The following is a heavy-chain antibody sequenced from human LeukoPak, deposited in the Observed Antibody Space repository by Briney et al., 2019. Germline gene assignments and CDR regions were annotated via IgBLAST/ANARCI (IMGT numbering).Heavy chain of an antibody. D-gene: IGHD2-15*01. CDR1: GLTFSGYD. J-gene: IGHJ4*02. CDR2: ISYDGSNK. V-gene: IGHV3-30-3*01. CDR3: ARGLYCSGGSCYTWAFDY. Sequence: GGSLRLSCAASGLTFSGYDMHWVRQAPGKGLEWVAVISYDGSNKYYADSVKGRFTISRDNSKNTLYLQMNSLRAEDTAVYYCARGLYCSGGSCYTWAFDYWGQGTLVTVSS.